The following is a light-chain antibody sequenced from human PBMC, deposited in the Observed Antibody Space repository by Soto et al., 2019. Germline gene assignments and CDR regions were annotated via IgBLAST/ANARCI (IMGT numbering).Light chain of an antibody. CDR3: QQYSTSLT. V-gene: IGKV3-15*01. CDR2: GAS. CDR1: QSVGST. J-gene: IGKJ4*02. Sequence: EILMTQSPATLSVSPGERVILSCRASQSVGSTLAWYQQKPGQAPRLLIRGASTRATGVPARFSGSGSGTEFTLTISSLQSEDFALYYCQQYSTSLTFGGGTTLEIK.